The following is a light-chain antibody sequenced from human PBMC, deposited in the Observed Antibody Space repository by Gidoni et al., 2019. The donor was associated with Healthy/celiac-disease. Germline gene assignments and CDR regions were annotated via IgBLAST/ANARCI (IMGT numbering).Light chain of an antibody. CDR1: QSISSW. CDR3: QQYNSPSST. Sequence: DIQMTQSPSTLSASVGDRVTITCRASQSISSWLAWYQQKPGKAHKLLIYKASSLESGVPSRFSGSGSGTEFTLTISSLQPDDFATYYCQQYNSPSSTFGGGTKVEIK. V-gene: IGKV1-5*03. J-gene: IGKJ4*01. CDR2: KAS.